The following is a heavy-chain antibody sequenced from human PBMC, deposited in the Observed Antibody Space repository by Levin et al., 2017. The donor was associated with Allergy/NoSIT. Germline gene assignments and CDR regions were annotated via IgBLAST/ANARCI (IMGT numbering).Heavy chain of an antibody. CDR3: ARDRGFYDDSSYFYHYGMDV. J-gene: IGHJ6*02. D-gene: IGHD4-17*01. CDR2: FYYSGDT. Sequence: SETLSLTCSVSGGSISGSTFYWGWIRQPPGKGLEWIGSFYYSGDTYYNPSLRSRVTISVDTSKNQFSLRVSSVTAADTAVYYGARDRGFYDDSSYFYHYGMDVWGQGTTVTVSS. CDR1: GGSISGSTFY. V-gene: IGHV4-39*07.